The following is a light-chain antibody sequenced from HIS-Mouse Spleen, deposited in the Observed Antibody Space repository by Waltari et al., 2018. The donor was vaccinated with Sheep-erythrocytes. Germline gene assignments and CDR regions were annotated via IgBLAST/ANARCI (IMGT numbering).Light chain of an antibody. J-gene: IGLJ1*01. CDR3: CSYAGSYNHV. Sequence: QSALTQPRSVSGSPGQLVTISCTGTSSDVGGYKYVSWYQQHPGKAPKLMIYDVSKRPSGVPDRFSGSKSGNTASLTISGLQAEDEADYYCCSYAGSYNHVFATGTKVTVL. CDR1: SSDVGGYKY. V-gene: IGLV2-11*01. CDR2: DVS.